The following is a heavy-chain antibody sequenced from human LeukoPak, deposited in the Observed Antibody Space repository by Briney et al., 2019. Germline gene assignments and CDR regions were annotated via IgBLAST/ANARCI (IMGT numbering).Heavy chain of an antibody. CDR2: FDPEDGET. D-gene: IGHD6-13*01. CDR1: GYTLTEFS. J-gene: IGHJ4*02. V-gene: IGHV1-24*01. Sequence: ASVKVSCQVSGYTLTEFSMNWVRQAPGKGLEGVGGFDPEDGETIYVHKFQGRVTMTEHTSTDADYIELSSLRSEDTAVYYCATAQYRSSWNAIEYWGQGALVTVSS. CDR3: ATAQYRSSWNAIEY.